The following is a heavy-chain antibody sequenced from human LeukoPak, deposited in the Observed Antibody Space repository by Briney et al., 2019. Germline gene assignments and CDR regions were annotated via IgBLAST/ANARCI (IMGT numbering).Heavy chain of an antibody. CDR2: IYPGDSDT. V-gene: IGHV5-51*01. D-gene: IGHD3-22*01. CDR3: ARPSSGYVDC. CDR1: GYSFTNYW. Sequence: GESLKISCKGSGYSFTNYWIGWVRQMPGKGLEWMGIIYPGDSDTRYSPSFQGQATTSADRSISTAYLQWSSLKASDTAMYYCARPSSGYVDCWGQGTLVTVSS. J-gene: IGHJ4*02.